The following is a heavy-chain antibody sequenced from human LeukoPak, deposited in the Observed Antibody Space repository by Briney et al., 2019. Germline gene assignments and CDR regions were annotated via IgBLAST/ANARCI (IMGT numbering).Heavy chain of an antibody. Sequence: GGSLRLSCAASAFPIGSHWMTWVRRAPGKGPQWVADIKRDGSERYYVDSVKGRFTISRDDGKNTVFLQMNSLRVDDTAVYYCSLSGEADWGQGTPVTVSS. CDR1: AFPIGSHW. CDR3: SLSGEAD. D-gene: IGHD3-9*01. V-gene: IGHV3-7*01. CDR2: IKRDGSER. J-gene: IGHJ4*02.